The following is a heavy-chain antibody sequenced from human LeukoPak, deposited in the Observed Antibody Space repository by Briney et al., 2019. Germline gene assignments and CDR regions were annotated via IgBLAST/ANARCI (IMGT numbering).Heavy chain of an antibody. CDR2: IYDSGST. J-gene: IGHJ4*02. V-gene: IGHV4-4*02. CDR3: ASSPQYYYDSSGYYGY. D-gene: IGHD3-22*01. Sequence: GVEWIGEIYDSGSTNYNPSLKSRVTMSVDKSKHQFSLKLSSVTAADTAVYYCASSPQYYYDSSGYYGYWGQGTLVTVSS.